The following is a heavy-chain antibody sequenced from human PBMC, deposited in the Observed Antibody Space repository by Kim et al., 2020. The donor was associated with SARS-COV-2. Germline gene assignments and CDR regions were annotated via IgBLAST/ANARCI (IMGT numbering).Heavy chain of an antibody. V-gene: IGHV3-30*04. CDR1: GFAFSDSP. D-gene: IGHD3-10*01. J-gene: IGHJ4*01. CDR3: ATDWAAFSSGTYVFDF. Sequence: GGSLRLSCATSGFAFSDSPLHWVRQSPGTGLEWVALISSDGTQKNYANSVRGRFTISRDISKSTLFLQLNSLRPEDTAVYYCATDWAAFSSGTYVFDFWG. CDR2: ISSDGTQK.